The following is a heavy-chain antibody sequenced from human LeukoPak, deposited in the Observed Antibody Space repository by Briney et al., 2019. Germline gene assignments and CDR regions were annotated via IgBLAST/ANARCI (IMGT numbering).Heavy chain of an antibody. V-gene: IGHV3-66*01. J-gene: IGHJ4*02. CDR1: GFTVSSNY. CDR3: ASVSGSGPQGFDY. CDR2: IYSGGST. D-gene: IGHD3-10*01. Sequence: PGGSLRLSCAASGFTVSSNYMSWVRQAPGKGLEWVSIIYSGGSTYYADSVKGRFTISRDNSKNTLYLQMNSLRAEDTAVYYCASVSGSGPQGFDYWGQGTLVTVSS.